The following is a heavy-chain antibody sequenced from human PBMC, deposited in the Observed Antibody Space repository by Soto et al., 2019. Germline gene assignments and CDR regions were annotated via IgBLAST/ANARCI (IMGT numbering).Heavy chain of an antibody. Sequence: EVQLLESGGDLTQPGGSLRLSCAASGFTFSSFAMTWVRQAPGKGLEWVSTISRSGSATYSADSAKGRFTISRDNSKNTVYLQMNSLSVEDTAVYYCAKGVGLVTQGIDYWGQGTLVTVSA. V-gene: IGHV3-23*01. D-gene: IGHD5-12*01. CDR1: GFTFSSFA. J-gene: IGHJ4*02. CDR2: ISRSGSAT. CDR3: AKGVGLVTQGIDY.